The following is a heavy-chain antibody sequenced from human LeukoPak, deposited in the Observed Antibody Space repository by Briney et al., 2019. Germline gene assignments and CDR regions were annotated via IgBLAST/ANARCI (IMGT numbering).Heavy chain of an antibody. CDR3: ARDRIAAATDAFDI. Sequence: PSQTLSLTCTVSGGSISSGSYYWSWIRQPAGKGLEWIGRIYTSGSTNYNPSLKSRVTISVDTSKNQFSLKLSSVTAADTAVYYCARDRIAAATDAFDIWAKGQWSPSLQ. D-gene: IGHD6-13*01. J-gene: IGHJ3*02. V-gene: IGHV4-61*02. CDR1: GGSISSGSYY. CDR2: IYTSGST.